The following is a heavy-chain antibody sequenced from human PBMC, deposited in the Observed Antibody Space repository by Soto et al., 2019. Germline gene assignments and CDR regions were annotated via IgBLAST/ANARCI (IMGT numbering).Heavy chain of an antibody. CDR3: ARVLPYDFWNGNAFDI. CDR1: GFTFSSYW. D-gene: IGHD3-3*01. CDR2: INSDGSST. V-gene: IGHV3-74*01. J-gene: IGHJ3*02. Sequence: PGGSLRLSCAASGFTFSSYWMHWVRQAPGKGLVWVSRINSDGSSTSYADSVKGRFTISRANAKNTLYLQMNSLRAEDTAVYYCARVLPYDFWNGNAFDIWGQGTMVTVSS.